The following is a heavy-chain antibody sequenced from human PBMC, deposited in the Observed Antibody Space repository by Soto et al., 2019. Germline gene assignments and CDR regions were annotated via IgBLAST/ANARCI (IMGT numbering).Heavy chain of an antibody. D-gene: IGHD2-15*01. CDR1: GYTFTSYD. CDR2: MNPNSGNT. CDR3: ARGLGINCSGGSCYKGYYYGMDV. Sequence: ASVKVSCKASGYTFTSYDINWVRQATGQGLEWMGWMNPNSGNTGYAQKFQGRVTMTRNTSISTAYMELSSLRSEDTAVYYCARGLGINCSGGSCYKGYYYGMDVWGPGTTVTVSS. V-gene: IGHV1-8*01. J-gene: IGHJ6*01.